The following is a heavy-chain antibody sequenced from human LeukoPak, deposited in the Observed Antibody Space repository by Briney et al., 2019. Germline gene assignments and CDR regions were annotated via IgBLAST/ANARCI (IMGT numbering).Heavy chain of an antibody. D-gene: IGHD6-13*01. CDR3: ARREAAAGFDY. V-gene: IGHV4-59*08. CDR1: GGSISSYY. CDR2: IYYSGST. Sequence: SETLSLTCTVSGGSISSYYWSWIRQPPGKGLEWVGYIYYSGSTNYNPSLKSRVTISVGTSKNQFSLKLSSVTAADTAVYYCARREAAAGFDYWGQGTLVTVSS. J-gene: IGHJ4*02.